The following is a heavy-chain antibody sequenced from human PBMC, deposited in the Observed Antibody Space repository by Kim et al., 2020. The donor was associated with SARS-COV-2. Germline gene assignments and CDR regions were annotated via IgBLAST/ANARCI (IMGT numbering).Heavy chain of an antibody. CDR2: SRST. Sequence: SRSTNYNPFLKSRVTISVDTSKNQFSLKLTSVTAADTAVYYCARGVPGYWGQGTLVTVSS. V-gene: IGHV4-34*01. CDR3: ARGVPGY. J-gene: IGHJ4*02.